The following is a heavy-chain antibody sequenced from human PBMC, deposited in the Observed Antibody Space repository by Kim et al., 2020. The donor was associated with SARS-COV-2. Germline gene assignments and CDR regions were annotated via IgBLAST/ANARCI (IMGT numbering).Heavy chain of an antibody. V-gene: IGHV3-66*01. CDR1: GFTVSSNY. CDR2: IYSGGST. D-gene: IGHD3-22*01. CDR3: AREREYYDSSGYYYY. Sequence: GGSLRLSCAASGFTVSSNYMSWVRQAPGKGLEWVSVIYSGGSTYYAYSVKGRFTISRDNSKNTLYLQMNSLRAEDTAVYYCAREREYYDSSGYYYYWGQG. J-gene: IGHJ4*02.